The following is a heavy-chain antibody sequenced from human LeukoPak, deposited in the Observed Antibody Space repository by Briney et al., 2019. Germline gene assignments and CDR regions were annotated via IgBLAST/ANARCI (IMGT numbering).Heavy chain of an antibody. CDR2: IYYSGST. J-gene: IGHJ4*02. CDR1: GGSISSSSYY. V-gene: IGHV4-39*01. CDR3: ARLRSGYDLFDY. Sequence: SETLSLTCTVSGGSISSSSYYWGWIRQPPGKGLEWIGSIYYSGSTYYNPSLKGRVTISVDTSKNQFSLKLRSVTAADTAVYYCARLRSGYDLFDYWGQGTLVTVSS. D-gene: IGHD5-12*01.